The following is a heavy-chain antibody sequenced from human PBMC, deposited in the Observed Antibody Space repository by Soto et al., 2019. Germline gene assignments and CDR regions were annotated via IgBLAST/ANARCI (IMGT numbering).Heavy chain of an antibody. CDR2: IYHSGST. CDR3: ARVRREAGTKWGAFDI. D-gene: IGHD6-19*01. J-gene: IGHJ3*02. CDR1: SGSISSSNW. Sequence: QVQLQESGPGLVKPSGTLSLTCAVSSGSISSSNWWSWVRQPPGKGLEWIGEIYHSGSTNYNPSLKSGVTISVDKSKNQFSLKLSSVTAADTAVYYCARVRREAGTKWGAFDIWGQGTMVTVSS. V-gene: IGHV4-4*02.